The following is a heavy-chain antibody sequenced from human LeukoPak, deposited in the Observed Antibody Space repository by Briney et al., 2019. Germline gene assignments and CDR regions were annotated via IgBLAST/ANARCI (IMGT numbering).Heavy chain of an antibody. CDR3: ARTGSRYDSSGHLGAFDI. CDR2: ISTYNGNT. CDR1: GYTFSNYG. D-gene: IGHD3-22*01. V-gene: IGHV1-18*01. J-gene: IGHJ3*02. Sequence: ASVKVSCKASGYTFSNYGISGVRQAPGQGLEWMVWISTYNGNTKYAQNLQGRVSMTTDTSTNAAYMELRSLKSDDTAVYYCARTGSRYDSSGHLGAFDIWGQGTMVTVSS.